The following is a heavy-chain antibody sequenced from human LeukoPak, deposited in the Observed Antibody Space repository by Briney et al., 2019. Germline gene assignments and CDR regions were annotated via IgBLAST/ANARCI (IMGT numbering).Heavy chain of an antibody. V-gene: IGHV3-48*04. J-gene: IGHJ4*02. CDR3: ARVTDLSDAPFDY. CDR1: GFTFSDYS. CDR2: IGRSGGTI. D-gene: IGHD2-2*01. Sequence: GGSLRLSCAASGFTFSDYSMNWVRQAPGKGLQWVSYIGRSGGTIYYADSVKGRFTISRNNAQNSLYLQMNSLRAEDSAVYYCARVTDLSDAPFDYWGQGTLVTVSS.